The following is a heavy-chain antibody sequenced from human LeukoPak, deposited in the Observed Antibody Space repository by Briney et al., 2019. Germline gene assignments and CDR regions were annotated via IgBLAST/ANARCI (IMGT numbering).Heavy chain of an antibody. D-gene: IGHD3-10*01. V-gene: IGHV3-33*01. CDR2: IWNYGSNK. Sequence: GRSLRLSCAASGFTFSVYGMHWVRQAPGKGLEWVGVIWNYGSNKYYADSVKGRFTISRDNSKNTLYLQMNSLRAEDTAVYSCARASGPFDYWGQGTLVTVSS. CDR3: ARASGPFDY. CDR1: GFTFSVYG. J-gene: IGHJ4*02.